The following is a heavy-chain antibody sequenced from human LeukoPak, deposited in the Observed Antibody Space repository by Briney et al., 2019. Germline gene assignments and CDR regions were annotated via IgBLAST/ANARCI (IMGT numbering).Heavy chain of an antibody. CDR3: ARDGRRWGGAGYDAFDI. CDR1: GFTFSSYS. CDR2: ISSSSSYI. Sequence: PGGSLRLSCAASGFTFSSYSMNWVRQAPGKGLEWVSSISSSSSYIYYADSVKGRFTISRDNAKNSLYLQMNSLRAEDTAVYYCARDGRRWGGAGYDAFDIWGQGTMVTVSS. J-gene: IGHJ3*02. D-gene: IGHD5-24*01. V-gene: IGHV3-21*01.